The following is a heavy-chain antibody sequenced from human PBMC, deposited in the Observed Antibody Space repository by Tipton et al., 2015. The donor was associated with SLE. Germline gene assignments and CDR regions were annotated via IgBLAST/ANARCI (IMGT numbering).Heavy chain of an antibody. J-gene: IGHJ3*02. D-gene: IGHD7-27*01. V-gene: IGHV1-69*05. CDR1: GGTFSSYA. CDR2: IIPIFGTA. CDR3: AGGTGAFLGGAFDI. Sequence: QSGAEVKKPGSSVKVSCKASGGTFSSYAISWVRQAPGQGLEWMGGIIPIFGTANYAQKFQGRVTITTDESTSTAYMELRSLRSDDTAVYYCAGGTGAFLGGAFDIWGQGTMVTVSS.